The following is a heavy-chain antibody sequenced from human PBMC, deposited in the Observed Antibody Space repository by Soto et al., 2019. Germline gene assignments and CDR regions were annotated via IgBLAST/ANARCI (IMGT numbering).Heavy chain of an antibody. Sequence: EVQLLESGGGLVQAGGSLRLSCAASGFTFSSYAMSWVRQAPGKGLEWVSAISGSGGSTYYADSVKGRFTISRDNSKNTLYLQMNSLRAEDTAVYYCAKLGPIFGVVLIPDHYYYGMDVWGQGTTVTVSS. CDR2: ISGSGGST. V-gene: IGHV3-23*01. D-gene: IGHD3-3*01. CDR1: GFTFSSYA. J-gene: IGHJ6*02. CDR3: AKLGPIFGVVLIPDHYYYGMDV.